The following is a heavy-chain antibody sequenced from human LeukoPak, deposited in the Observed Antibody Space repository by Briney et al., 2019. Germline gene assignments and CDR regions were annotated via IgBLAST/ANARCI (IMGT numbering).Heavy chain of an antibody. D-gene: IGHD3-22*01. CDR2: IYYSGST. CDR3: AREGGYYDSSGYSAGYFQH. CDR1: GGSVGSGSYY. J-gene: IGHJ1*01. V-gene: IGHV4-61*01. Sequence: SETLSLTCTVSGGSVGSGSYYWSWIRQPPGKGLEWIGYIYYSGSTNYNPSLKSRVTISVDTSKNQFSLKLSSVTAADTAVYYCAREGGYYDSSGYSAGYFQHWGQGTLVTVSS.